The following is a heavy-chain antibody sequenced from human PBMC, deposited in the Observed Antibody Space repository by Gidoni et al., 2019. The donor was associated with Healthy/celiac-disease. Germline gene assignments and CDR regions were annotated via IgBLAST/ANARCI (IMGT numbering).Heavy chain of an antibody. J-gene: IGHJ5*02. D-gene: IGHD2-2*01. CDR3: ARHLRYCSSTSCSSNWFDP. CDR2: IYPGDSDT. Sequence: EVQLVQSGAEVKKHGESLKISCKGSGYSFTSYWIGWVRQMPGKGLEWKGIIYPGDSDTRYSPSFQGQVTISADKSISTAYLQWSSLKASDTAMYYCARHLRYCSSTSCSSNWFDPWGQGTLVTVSS. CDR1: GYSFTSYW. V-gene: IGHV5-51*01.